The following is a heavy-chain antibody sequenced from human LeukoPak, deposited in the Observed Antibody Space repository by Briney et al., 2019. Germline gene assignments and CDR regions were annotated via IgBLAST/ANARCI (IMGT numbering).Heavy chain of an antibody. V-gene: IGHV3-53*01. J-gene: IGHJ4*02. CDR2: IHGDGST. Sequence: PGGSLRLSRAASGFTVSSRYMSWVRQAPGKGLEWVSVIHGDGSTYYADSVKGRFTISRDNSKNTLYLQMNSLRAEDTAVYYCARGESSDCTCIDYWGQGTLVSVSS. CDR1: GFTVSSRY. D-gene: IGHD2-21*02. CDR3: ARGESSDCTCIDY.